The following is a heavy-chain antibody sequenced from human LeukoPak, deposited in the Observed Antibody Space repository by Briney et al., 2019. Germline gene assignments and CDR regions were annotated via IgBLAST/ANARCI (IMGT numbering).Heavy chain of an antibody. CDR1: GFTFSSYG. D-gene: IGHD1-26*01. Sequence: GRSLRLSCAASGFTFSSYGMHWVRQAPGKGLEWVAVISYDGSNKYYADSVKGRFTISRDNSRDTLYLQMNSLRVEDTAVYHCAKDSRGGTYYGRDLGFWGQGTLVTVSS. V-gene: IGHV3-30*18. J-gene: IGHJ4*02. CDR2: ISYDGSNK. CDR3: AKDSRGGTYYGRDLGF.